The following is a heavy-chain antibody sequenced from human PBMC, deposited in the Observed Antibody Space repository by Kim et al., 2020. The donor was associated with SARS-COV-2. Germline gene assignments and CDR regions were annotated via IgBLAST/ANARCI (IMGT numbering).Heavy chain of an antibody. CDR2: IYYSGST. J-gene: IGHJ4*02. V-gene: IGHV4-61*01. Sequence: SETLSLTCTVSGGSVSSGSYYWSWIRQPPGKGLEWIGYIYYSGSTNYNPSLKSRVTISVDTSKNQFSLKLSSVTAADTAVYYCARDGKPPNYWGQGTLVTVSS. D-gene: IGHD2-15*01. CDR1: GGSVSSGSYY. CDR3: ARDGKPPNY.